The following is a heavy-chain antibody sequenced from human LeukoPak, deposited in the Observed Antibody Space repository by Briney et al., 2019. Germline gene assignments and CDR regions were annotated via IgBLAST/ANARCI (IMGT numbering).Heavy chain of an antibody. J-gene: IGHJ3*02. CDR2: IYYSGST. Sequence: SETLSLTCTVSGGSISSSSYYWGWIRQPPGKGLEWIGSIYYSGSTYYNPSLKSRVTISVNTSKNQFSLKLSSVTAADTAVYYCARDEVGQDYYDSSGYYSAFDIWGQGTMVTVSS. D-gene: IGHD3-22*01. CDR1: GGSISSSSYY. CDR3: ARDEVGQDYYDSSGYYSAFDI. V-gene: IGHV4-39*07.